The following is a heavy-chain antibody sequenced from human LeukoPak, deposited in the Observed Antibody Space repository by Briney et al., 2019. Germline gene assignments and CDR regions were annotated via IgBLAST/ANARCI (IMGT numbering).Heavy chain of an antibody. D-gene: IGHD4-17*01. J-gene: IGHJ4*02. CDR2: ISYDGSNK. V-gene: IGHV3-30*04. CDR3: ASYGESTFDY. CDR1: GFTFSSYA. Sequence: GRSLRLSCAASGFTFSSYAMHWVRQAPGKGLEWVAVISYDGSNKYYADSVKGRFTISRDNSKNTLYLQMNSLRAEDTAVYYCASYGESTFDYWGQGTLVTVSS.